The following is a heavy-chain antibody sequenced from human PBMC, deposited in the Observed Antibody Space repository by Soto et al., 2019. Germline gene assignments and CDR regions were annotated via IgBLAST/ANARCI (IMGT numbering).Heavy chain of an antibody. D-gene: IGHD3-10*01. J-gene: IGHJ6*03. CDR2: ISAYNGNT. CDR1: GYTFTSYG. Sequence: ASVKVSCKASGYTFTSYGISWVRQAPGQGLEWMGWISAYNGNTNYAQKLQGRVTMTTDTSTSTAYMELRSLRSDDTAVYYCARDRFRGPSGVLCSAYYYRDVWGKGTTVTFSS. CDR3: ARDRFRGPSGVLCSAYYYRDV. V-gene: IGHV1-18*01.